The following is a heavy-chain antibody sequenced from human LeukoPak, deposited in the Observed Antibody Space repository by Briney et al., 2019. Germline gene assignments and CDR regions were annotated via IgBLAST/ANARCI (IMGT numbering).Heavy chain of an antibody. CDR1: GGSISSSSYY. CDR2: IYYSGST. J-gene: IGHJ4*02. V-gene: IGHV4-39*07. D-gene: IGHD6-13*01. CDR3: ARDRQQLVRGDYFDY. Sequence: SETLSLTCTVSGGSISSSSYYWGWLRQPPGKGLEGIGSIYYSGSTYYNPSLKSRVTISVDTPKNQFSLKLSSVTAADTAVYYCARDRQQLVRGDYFDYWGQGTLVTVSS.